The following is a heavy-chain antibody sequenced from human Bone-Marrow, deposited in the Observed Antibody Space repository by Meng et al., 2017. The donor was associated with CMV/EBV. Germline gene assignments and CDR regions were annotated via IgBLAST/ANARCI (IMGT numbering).Heavy chain of an antibody. CDR1: GYTFTGYY. Sequence: ASVKVSCKASGYTFTGYYMHWVRQAPGQGLEWMGWINPNSGGTNYAQKFQGRVTMTRDTSISTADMELSRLRSEDTAVYYCARGLGFGEVLGYWGQGTLVTVSS. J-gene: IGHJ4*02. D-gene: IGHD3-10*01. CDR3: ARGLGFGEVLGY. V-gene: IGHV1-2*02. CDR2: INPNSGGT.